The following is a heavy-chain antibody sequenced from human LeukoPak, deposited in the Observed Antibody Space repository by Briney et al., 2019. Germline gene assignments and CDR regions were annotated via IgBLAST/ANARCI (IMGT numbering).Heavy chain of an antibody. CDR3: AREGYYDSSGLYYFDY. CDR2: IYHSGST. V-gene: IGHV4-4*02. CDR1: GGSISRSNW. Sequence: SDTLSLTCAVSGGSISRSNWWSWVRQPPGKGLEWIGEIYHSGSTNYNPCLKSRVTISVAKSKNQFSLKLSSVTAADTAVYYCAREGYYDSSGLYYFDYWGQGTLVTVSS. D-gene: IGHD3-22*01. J-gene: IGHJ4*02.